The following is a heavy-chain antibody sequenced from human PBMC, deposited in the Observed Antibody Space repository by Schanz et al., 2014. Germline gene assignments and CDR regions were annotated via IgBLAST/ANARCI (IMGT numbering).Heavy chain of an antibody. CDR3: ARHGPLAGIPLDY. CDR2: VFYTGTT. J-gene: IGHJ4*02. V-gene: IGHV4-39*01. Sequence: QLQLQESGPGLVKPSETLSLICSVSGGSINSNSYYWGWIRQPPGKGLEWIGNVFYTGTTYTNPPLRGRPPLSVDTSNNQFPLKLTSVTAADTAVYFCARHGPLAGIPLDYWGRGTLVTVSS. CDR1: GGSINSNSYY. D-gene: IGHD6-19*01.